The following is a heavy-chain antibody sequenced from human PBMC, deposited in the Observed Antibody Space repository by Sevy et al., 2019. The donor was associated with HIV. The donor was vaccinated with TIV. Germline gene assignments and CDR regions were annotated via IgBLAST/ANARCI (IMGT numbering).Heavy chain of an antibody. CDR1: GYTFTSYY. J-gene: IGHJ4*02. Sequence: ASVKVSCKASGYTFTSYYMHWVRQAPGQGLEWMGIINPSGGSTSYAQKFQGRDTMTRDTSTSTVYMELSSLRSEDTAVYYCAGLRSDAARVMGWEYYFDYWGQGTLVTVSS. CDR3: AGLRSDAARVMGWEYYFDY. D-gene: IGHD6-6*01. CDR2: INPSGGST. V-gene: IGHV1-46*01.